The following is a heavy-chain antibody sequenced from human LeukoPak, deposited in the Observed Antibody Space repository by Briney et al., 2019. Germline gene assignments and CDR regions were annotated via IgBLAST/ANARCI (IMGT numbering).Heavy chain of an antibody. CDR2: IYTSGST. CDR3: ARGFDYYYGLGSYYNTTYYFDY. CDR1: GGSISSYY. Sequence: PSETLSLTCTVSGGSISSYYWSWIRQPAGKGLEWIGRIYTSGSTNYNPSLKSRVTMSVDTSKNQFSLKLSSVTAADTAVYYCARGFDYYYGLGSYYNTTYYFDYWGQGTLVTVSS. V-gene: IGHV4-4*07. D-gene: IGHD3-10*01. J-gene: IGHJ4*02.